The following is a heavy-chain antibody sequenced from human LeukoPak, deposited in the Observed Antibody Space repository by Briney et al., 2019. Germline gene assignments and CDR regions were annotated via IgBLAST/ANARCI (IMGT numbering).Heavy chain of an antibody. Sequence: GGSLRLSCVASGFTFSSYWMSWVRQAPGKGLEWVANIKQDGSEKYYVDSVKGRFTISRDNAKNSLYLQMNSLRAEDTAVYYCARDPGIPAAGTVGYFDYWGQGTLVTVSS. CDR1: GFTFSSYW. V-gene: IGHV3-7*01. CDR2: IKQDGSEK. D-gene: IGHD6-13*01. J-gene: IGHJ4*02. CDR3: ARDPGIPAAGTVGYFDY.